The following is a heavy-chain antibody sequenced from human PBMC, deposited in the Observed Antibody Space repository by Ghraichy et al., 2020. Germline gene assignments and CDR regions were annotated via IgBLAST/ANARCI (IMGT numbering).Heavy chain of an antibody. J-gene: IGHJ3*02. V-gene: IGHV4-39*01. CDR3: ARQLVTGIKGRGPFDI. CDR2: IYYNEST. D-gene: IGHD1-20*01. CDR1: GGSISSSSYY. Sequence: SETLSLTCTVSGGSISSSSYYWGWIRQPPGKGLEWIGSIYYNESTYYNPSLKSRVTISVDTSKNQFSLKLSSVTAADTAEYYCARQLVTGIKGRGPFDIWGQGTIVTVSS.